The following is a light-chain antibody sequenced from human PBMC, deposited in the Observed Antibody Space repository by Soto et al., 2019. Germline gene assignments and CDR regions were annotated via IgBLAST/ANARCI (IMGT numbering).Light chain of an antibody. CDR1: RSVLYKSNNKNH. Sequence: DIVMTQSPDSLAVSLSERATMNCKCSRSVLYKSNNKNHLAWYQQKTGQPPQLIIYWASTRESGVPERFSGSGSGTDLNLTISRLEAEDVAFYWCQKYFDVPFTCGGGTKVDIK. CDR2: WAS. V-gene: IGKV4-1*01. J-gene: IGKJ4*01. CDR3: QKYFDVPFT.